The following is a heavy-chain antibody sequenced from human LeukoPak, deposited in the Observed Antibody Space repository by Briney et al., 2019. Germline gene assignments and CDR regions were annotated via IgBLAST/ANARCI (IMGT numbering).Heavy chain of an antibody. V-gene: IGHV3-74*01. Sequence: GGSLRLSCAASGFTFSSYWMHWVRQAPGKGLVWVSRINSDGSSTSYADSVKGRFTISRHNAKNTLYLQMNSLSAEDTAVYYCARAGQFDYFDYWGQGTLVTVSS. CDR1: GFTFSSYW. CDR3: ARAGQFDYFDY. CDR2: INSDGSST. D-gene: IGHD1-14*01. J-gene: IGHJ4*02.